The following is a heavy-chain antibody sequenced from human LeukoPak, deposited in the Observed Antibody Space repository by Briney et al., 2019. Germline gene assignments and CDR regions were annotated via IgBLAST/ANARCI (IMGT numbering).Heavy chain of an antibody. D-gene: IGHD6-13*01. CDR1: GGSFSGYY. CDR3: ARGRYSRYFDL. V-gene: IGHV4-34*01. J-gene: IGHJ2*01. Sequence: SETLSLTCAVYGGSFSGYYWSWIRQPPGKGLEWIGEINHSGSTNYNPSLKSRVTISVDTSKNQFSLKLSSVTAADTAVYYCARGRYSRYFDLWGRGTLVTVSS. CDR2: INHSGST.